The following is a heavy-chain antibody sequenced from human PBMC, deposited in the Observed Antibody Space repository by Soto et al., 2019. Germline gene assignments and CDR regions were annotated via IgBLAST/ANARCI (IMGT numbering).Heavy chain of an antibody. Sequence: QVQLLESGPGLVKASQTLSLTCSISGGSXSSGGYYXXWXXQRPXKGLEWIGYIYFNENTYYNPSLKTRVTISAGTSKSQFSLRLSSVTAADAAVYYCARQITMVRGIDFWGPGISVSVSS. CDR1: GGSXSSGGYY. D-gene: IGHD3-10*01. CDR3: ARQITMVRGIDF. J-gene: IGHJ4*02. CDR2: IYFNENT. V-gene: IGHV4-31*03.